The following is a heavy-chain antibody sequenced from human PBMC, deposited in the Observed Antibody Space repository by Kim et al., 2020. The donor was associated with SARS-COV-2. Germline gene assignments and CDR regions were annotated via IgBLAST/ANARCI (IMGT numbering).Heavy chain of an antibody. J-gene: IGHJ6*02. Sequence: ASVKVSCKASGYTFTGYYMHWVRQAPGQGLEWMGWINPNSGGTNYAQKFQGRVTMTRDTSISTAYMELSRLRSDDTAVYYCARGNGGIAARLGYGMDVWGQGTTVTVSS. CDR1: GYTFTGYY. CDR3: ARGNGGIAARLGYGMDV. V-gene: IGHV1-2*02. D-gene: IGHD6-6*01. CDR2: INPNSGGT.